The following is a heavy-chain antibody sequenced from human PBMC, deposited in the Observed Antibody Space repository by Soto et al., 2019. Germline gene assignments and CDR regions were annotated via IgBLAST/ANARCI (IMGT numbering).Heavy chain of an antibody. CDR1: GYTFTKYG. CDR3: ARARYCSGGSCHRDGAFDI. D-gene: IGHD2-15*01. J-gene: IGHJ3*02. Sequence: QVQLVQSGAEVKEPGASVKVSCKASGYTFTKYGLSWVRQAPGQGLEWMGWISAYNGNTNYAQNLQGRVTMTTDTSTSTAYMEVRSLRFDDTAVYYCARARYCSGGSCHRDGAFDIWGQGTMVTVS. CDR2: ISAYNGNT. V-gene: IGHV1-18*01.